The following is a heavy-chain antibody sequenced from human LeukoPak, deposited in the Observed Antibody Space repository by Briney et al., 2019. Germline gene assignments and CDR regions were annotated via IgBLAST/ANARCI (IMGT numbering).Heavy chain of an antibody. V-gene: IGHV3-48*01. Sequence: GGSLRLSCAASGFTFSSYSMTWVRQAPGKGLEWVSYISSSSSTIYYADSVKGRFTISRDNSKNTLYLQMNSLRAEDTAVYYCAKGGSYLQGAFDYWGQGTLVTVSS. CDR2: ISSSSSTI. CDR1: GFTFSSYS. CDR3: AKGGSYLQGAFDY. J-gene: IGHJ4*02. D-gene: IGHD1-26*01.